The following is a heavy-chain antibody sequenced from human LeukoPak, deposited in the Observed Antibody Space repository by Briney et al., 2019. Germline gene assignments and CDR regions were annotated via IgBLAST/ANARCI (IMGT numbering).Heavy chain of an antibody. CDR1: GGSISSYY. V-gene: IGHV4-59*01. J-gene: IGHJ5*02. CDR3: ARAEGHWFDP. Sequence: SETLSLTCTVSGGSISSYYWSWIRQPPGKGLEWIGYIYYSGSTNYSPSLKSRVTISIDTSKNQSSLKLTSVSAADTAVYHCARAEGHWFDPWGQGILVTVSS. CDR2: IYYSGST.